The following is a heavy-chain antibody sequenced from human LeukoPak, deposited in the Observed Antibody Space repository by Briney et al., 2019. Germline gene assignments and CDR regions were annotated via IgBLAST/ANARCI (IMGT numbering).Heavy chain of an antibody. CDR1: GYTFTGYY. Sequence: ASVKVSCMASGYTFTGYYMHWVRQAPGQGLEWMGWINPNSGGTNYAQKFQGRVTMTRDTSISTAYMELSRLRSDDTAVYYCARGSRIAARPRGFDYWGQGTLVTVSS. CDR2: INPNSGGT. CDR3: ARGSRIAARPRGFDY. J-gene: IGHJ4*02. V-gene: IGHV1-2*02. D-gene: IGHD6-6*01.